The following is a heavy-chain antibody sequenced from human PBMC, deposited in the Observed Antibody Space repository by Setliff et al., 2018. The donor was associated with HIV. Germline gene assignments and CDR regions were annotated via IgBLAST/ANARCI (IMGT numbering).Heavy chain of an antibody. V-gene: IGHV3-23*01. CDR3: AKPRRYNTYYFDH. Sequence: PGGSLRLSCQASDLAFSSYAMSWVRQAPGKGLEWVSIASPSGGTTYYADSVKGQFTISRDNSKSTLYLQMNSLKTEDTAVYYCAKPRRYNTYYFDHWGQGTLVTVSS. D-gene: IGHD3-3*01. J-gene: IGHJ4*02. CDR2: ASPSGGTT. CDR1: DLAFSSYA.